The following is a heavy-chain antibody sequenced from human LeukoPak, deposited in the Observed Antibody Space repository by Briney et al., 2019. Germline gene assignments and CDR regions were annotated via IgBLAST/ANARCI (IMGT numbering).Heavy chain of an antibody. J-gene: IGHJ3*02. Sequence: GSLRLSCAASGFTVSNNYMNWVRQAPGKGPEWVSLISSGGSTYYSDSVKGRFTISRDNSKNTLYLQMNSLRAEDTAVYYCARAAVTTGHAFDIWGQGTVVTVSS. CDR2: ISSGGST. CDR3: ARAAVTTGHAFDI. D-gene: IGHD4-17*01. CDR1: GFTVSNNY. V-gene: IGHV3-53*01.